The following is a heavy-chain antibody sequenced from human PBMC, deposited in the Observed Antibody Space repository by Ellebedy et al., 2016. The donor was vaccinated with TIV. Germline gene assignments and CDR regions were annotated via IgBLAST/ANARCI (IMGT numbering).Heavy chain of an antibody. D-gene: IGHD1-1*01. CDR1: GYTFTKYP. Sequence: AASVNVSCKASGYTFTKYPMLWLRQAPGQRLEWMGWLNTDNGNTKYSQKFQGRVTFTTDTSASTAYMELSSLRSEDTDIYYCARDLGRTTRYGAAFDIWGKGTMVTVSS. CDR3: ARDLGRTTRYGAAFDI. V-gene: IGHV1-3*04. J-gene: IGHJ3*02. CDR2: LNTDNGNT.